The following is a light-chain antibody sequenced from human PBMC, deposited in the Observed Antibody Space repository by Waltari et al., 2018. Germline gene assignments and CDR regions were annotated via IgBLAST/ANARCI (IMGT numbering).Light chain of an antibody. CDR3: SSYAGSSIFGVV. CDR2: EVT. J-gene: IGLJ2*01. V-gene: IGLV2-8*01. CDR1: SGDVGGYNY. Sequence: QSALTQPPSASGSPGQSVTISCTGTSGDVGGYNYVSWYQQHPGKASKVMIYEVTKRPSGVPDRFSGSKSGNTASLTVSGLQAEDEAHYYCSSYAGSSIFGVVFGGGTKLTVL.